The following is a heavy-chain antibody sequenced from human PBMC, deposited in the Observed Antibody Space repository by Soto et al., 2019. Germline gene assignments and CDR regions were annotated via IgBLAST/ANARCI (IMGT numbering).Heavy chain of an antibody. CDR1: GYNFMRYG. CDR3: ARSISGGYSGCFDP. D-gene: IGHD1-26*01. Sequence: QVQPVQSGAEVKKPGASVKVSCKASGYNFMRYGFTWVRQAPGQGLEWMGWINVDNGETKYPHKIQGRVTMTTDTATSTVYTEMRSLTSDSTGVYYWARSISGGYSGCFDPWGHGTLVTVSS. J-gene: IGHJ5*02. CDR2: INVDNGET. V-gene: IGHV1-18*04.